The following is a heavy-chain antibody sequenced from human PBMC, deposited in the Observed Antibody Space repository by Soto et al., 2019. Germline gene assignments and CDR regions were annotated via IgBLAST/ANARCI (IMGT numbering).Heavy chain of an antibody. Sequence: QVQPQQWGAGLLKPSETLSLTCAVNGGSLTGYYWSWIRQPPGKGLEWIGEIKDGGSTNYSPSLRGRATISSDTSNNQFSLKLNSVTAADTAVYYCARGQEGIVATHWDQGALVTVSS. CDR1: GGSLTGYY. CDR2: IKDGGST. CDR3: ARGQEGIVATH. V-gene: IGHV4-34*01. J-gene: IGHJ4*02. D-gene: IGHD5-12*01.